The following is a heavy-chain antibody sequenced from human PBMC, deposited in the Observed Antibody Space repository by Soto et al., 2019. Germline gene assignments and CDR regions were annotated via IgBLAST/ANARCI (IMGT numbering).Heavy chain of an antibody. D-gene: IGHD6-13*01. CDR1: GGTFSSYA. Sequence: QVQLVQSGAEVKKPGSSVKVSCKASGGTFSSYAISWVRQAPGQGLEWMGGIIPIFGTANYAQKFQGRVTITADESTSTADMELSSLRSEDTAVYYCARGSIAAAGSYYYGMDVWGQGTTVTVSS. J-gene: IGHJ6*02. CDR3: ARGSIAAAGSYYYGMDV. CDR2: IIPIFGTA. V-gene: IGHV1-69*01.